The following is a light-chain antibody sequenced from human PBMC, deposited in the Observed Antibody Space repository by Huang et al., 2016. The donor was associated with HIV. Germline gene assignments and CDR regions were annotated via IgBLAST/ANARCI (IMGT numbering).Light chain of an antibody. CDR3: QQCNSIPIT. V-gene: IGKV1-5*03. CDR2: KAT. Sequence: DIQMTQSPSTLSASVGDRVVITCRASQSLSNWLAWYQQKPGKAPKLLIYKATTLEKGFPSRFIGSGSGTKFTLTISSLQPDDFATYYCQQCNSIPITFGQGTRLEI. J-gene: IGKJ5*01. CDR1: QSLSNW.